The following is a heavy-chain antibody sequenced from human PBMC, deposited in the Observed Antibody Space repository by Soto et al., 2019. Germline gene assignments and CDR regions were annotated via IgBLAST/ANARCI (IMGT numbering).Heavy chain of an antibody. Sequence: QVQLVQSGVEVKKPGSSVKVSCKASGDTFSSDGISWVRQAPGQGLEWMGGIIPNLGTPNYAQKFQGRVTITADESTSTAYMELSSLRSEDTAVYYCAMWSMARGRYFDPWGQGSLVTVAS. D-gene: IGHD3-10*01. J-gene: IGHJ5*02. CDR1: GDTFSSDG. V-gene: IGHV1-69*11. CDR2: IIPNLGTP. CDR3: AMWSMARGRYFDP.